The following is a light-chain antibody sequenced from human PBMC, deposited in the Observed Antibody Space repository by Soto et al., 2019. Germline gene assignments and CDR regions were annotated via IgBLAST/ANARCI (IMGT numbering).Light chain of an antibody. V-gene: IGLV1-40*01. J-gene: IGLJ1*01. CDR2: GNS. CDR3: QSYDSSLSGYV. CDR1: SSNIGAGYD. Sequence: QSVLTQPPSVSGAPGQRVTISCTGSSSNIGAGYDVHWYQQLPGTAPKLLSYGNSNRPSGVPDRFSGSKSATSASLAITGLQAEDEADYYCQSYDSSLSGYVFGTGTKVTVL.